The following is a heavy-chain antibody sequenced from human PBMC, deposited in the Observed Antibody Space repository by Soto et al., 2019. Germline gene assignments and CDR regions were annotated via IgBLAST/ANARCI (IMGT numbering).Heavy chain of an antibody. CDR3: AGPIRHYYERGGQAPWFGP. D-gene: IGHD3-22*01. Sequence: ASVKVSCKVSGYTLTELSMNWVRQAPGKGLEWMGGFDPDNGETNYAQKFQGRVTMTEDTSTDTAYMELSSLSSDDTAVYYCAGPIRHYYERGGQAPWFGPWGQGTLVNVTS. CDR2: FDPDNGET. J-gene: IGHJ5*02. CDR1: GYTLTELS. V-gene: IGHV1-24*01.